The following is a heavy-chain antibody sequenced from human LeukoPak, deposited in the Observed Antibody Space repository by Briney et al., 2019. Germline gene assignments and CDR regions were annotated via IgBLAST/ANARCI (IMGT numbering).Heavy chain of an antibody. CDR1: GGSISGGDYY. CDR2: IYYSGST. CDR3: SRGLRGRSGYYFDS. J-gene: IGHJ4*02. Sequence: SETLSLTCTVSGGSISGGDYYWNWIRQPPRKGLEWIGYIYYSGSTYYNPSLKSRVTISLDTSKTQFSLRLSSVTAADTAVYYCSRGLRGRSGYYFDSWGQGTLVTVSS. V-gene: IGHV4-30-4*01.